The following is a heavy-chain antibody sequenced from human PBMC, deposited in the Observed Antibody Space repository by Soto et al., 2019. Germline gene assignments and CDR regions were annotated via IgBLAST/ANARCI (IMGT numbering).Heavy chain of an antibody. CDR1: GYTFTTYY. V-gene: IGHV1-46*03. J-gene: IGHJ4*02. D-gene: IGHD1-26*01. Sequence: QVQLVQSGAEVKRPGASVRVSCKASGYTFTTYYLHWVRQAPGQGLEWMAVINPSDGSTTYAQKFKGRVTITTDTSKSTVYMDMCSLTSDDTAVYFCTRDLGGSYFDYWGQGTLVTV. CDR3: TRDLGGSYFDY. CDR2: INPSDGST.